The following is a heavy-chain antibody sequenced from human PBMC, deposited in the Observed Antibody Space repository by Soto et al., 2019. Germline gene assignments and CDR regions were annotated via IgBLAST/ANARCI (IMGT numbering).Heavy chain of an antibody. D-gene: IGHD5-18*01. CDR1: GFTFSNAW. Sequence: GGSLRLSCAASGFTFSNAWMNWVRQAPGKGLEWVGRIKSKTDGGTTDYAAPVKGRFTISRDDSKNTLYLQMTSLKTEDTAVYYCTHIRGYSYGKPPVDYYYGMDVWGQGTTVTVSS. CDR3: THIRGYSYGKPPVDYYYGMDV. J-gene: IGHJ6*02. CDR2: IKSKTDGGTT. V-gene: IGHV3-15*07.